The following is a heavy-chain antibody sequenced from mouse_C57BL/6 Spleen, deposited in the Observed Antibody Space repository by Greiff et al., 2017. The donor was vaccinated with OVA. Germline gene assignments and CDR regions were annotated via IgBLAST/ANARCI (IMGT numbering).Heavy chain of an antibody. J-gene: IGHJ3*01. D-gene: IGHD3-2*02. Sequence: EVNVVESGGDLVKPGGSLKLSCAASGFTFSSYGMSWVRQTPDKRLEWVATISSGGSYTYYPDSVKGRFTISRDNAKNTLYLQMSSLKSEDTAMYYCARHSSGYAWFAYWGQGTLVTVSA. CDR1: GFTFSSYG. V-gene: IGHV5-6*01. CDR2: ISSGGSYT. CDR3: ARHSSGYAWFAY.